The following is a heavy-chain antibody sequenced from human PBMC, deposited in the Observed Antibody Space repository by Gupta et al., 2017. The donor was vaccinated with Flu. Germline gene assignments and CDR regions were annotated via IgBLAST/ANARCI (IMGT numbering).Heavy chain of an antibody. CDR3: ANTIGGYSSSWGADAFDI. CDR2: IWYDGSNK. J-gene: IGHJ3*02. V-gene: IGHV3-33*06. CDR1: GFTFSSYG. D-gene: IGHD6-13*01. Sequence: QVQLVESVEGVVQPGRSLRLSCAASGFTFSSYGMHWVRQAPGKGLEWVAVIWYDGSNKYYADSVKGRFTISRDNSKNTLYLQMNSLRAEDTAVYYCANTIGGYSSSWGADAFDIWGQGTMVTVSS.